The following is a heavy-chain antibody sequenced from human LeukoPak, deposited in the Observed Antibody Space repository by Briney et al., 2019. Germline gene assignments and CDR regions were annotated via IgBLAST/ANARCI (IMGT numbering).Heavy chain of an antibody. D-gene: IGHD3-22*01. CDR1: SGSISTYY. CDR2: IFHSGST. Sequence: SETLSLTCTVSSGSISTYYWSWIRQPPGKGLEWMGYIFHSGSTTYNPSLSSRLTISVDTSKNQFSLELRSVTAADTAVYYCARQGTSGSYLTGLDVWGQGTTVTVSS. CDR3: ARQGTSGSYLTGLDV. V-gene: IGHV4-59*08. J-gene: IGHJ6*02.